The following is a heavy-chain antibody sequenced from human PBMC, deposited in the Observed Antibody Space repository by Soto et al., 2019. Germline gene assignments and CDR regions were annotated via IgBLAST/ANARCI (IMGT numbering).Heavy chain of an antibody. CDR3: ARTLLVVPAAIGSYSHYGMDV. CDR1: GYTFTSYS. CDR2: INGGNGNT. Sequence: QVQLVQSGAEVKKPGASVKVSCKASGYTFTSYSTHWVRQAPGQRLEWMGWINGGNGNTKYSQKFQGRVTITRDTSARIAYMELSSLRSEDTAVYYCARTLLVVPAAIGSYSHYGMDVWGQGSTVTVSS. J-gene: IGHJ6*02. V-gene: IGHV1-3*01. D-gene: IGHD2-2*01.